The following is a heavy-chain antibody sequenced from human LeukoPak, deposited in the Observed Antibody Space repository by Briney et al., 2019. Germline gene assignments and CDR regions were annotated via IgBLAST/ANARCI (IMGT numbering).Heavy chain of an antibody. Sequence: GGSLRLSCAASGFTFSSYWMSWVRQAPGKGLEWVANIKQDGSGKYYVDSVKGRFTISRDNAKNSLYLQMNSLRAEDTAVYYCARDKAPPGVHRGYDTNWFDPWGQGTLVTVSS. J-gene: IGHJ5*02. CDR2: IKQDGSGK. CDR1: GFTFSSYW. D-gene: IGHD5-12*01. CDR3: ARDKAPPGVHRGYDTNWFDP. V-gene: IGHV3-7*01.